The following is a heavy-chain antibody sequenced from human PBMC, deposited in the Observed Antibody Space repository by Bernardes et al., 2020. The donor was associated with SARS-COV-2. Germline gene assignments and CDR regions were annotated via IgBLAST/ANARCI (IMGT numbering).Heavy chain of an antibody. J-gene: IGHJ4*02. D-gene: IGHD5-18*01. CDR1: GFTFNLYG. Sequence: GSTLKVSCAASGFTFNLYGMHWVRQAPGKGLEWVAFISYDGSYKNYADSVTGRFTISRDNSENTLYLQMNSLRAEDTAVYYCARDPPIGYRGANSKYYFDFWGQGTLVTVSS. CDR2: ISYDGSYK. V-gene: IGHV3-30*03. CDR3: ARDPPIGYRGANSKYYFDF.